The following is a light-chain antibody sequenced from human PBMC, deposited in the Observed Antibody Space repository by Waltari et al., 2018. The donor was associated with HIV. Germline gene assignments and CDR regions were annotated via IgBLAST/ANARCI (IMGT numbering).Light chain of an antibody. CDR1: SGHSSYV. CDR2: LNSDGSH. Sequence: QLVLTQSPSASASLGASVKLTCTLSSGHSSYVIAWHQQPPKKGPRYLMKLNSDGSHFKGDGIPVRFSGSSAGAERYLTISSLQSEDEAYYYCQTWGTGIVVFGGGTKLTVL. J-gene: IGLJ2*01. CDR3: QTWGTGIVV. V-gene: IGLV4-69*01.